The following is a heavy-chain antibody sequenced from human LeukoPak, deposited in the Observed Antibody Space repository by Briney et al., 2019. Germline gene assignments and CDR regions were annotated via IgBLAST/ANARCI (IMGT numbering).Heavy chain of an antibody. CDR2: INPNSGGT. CDR1: GYTFTGYY. Sequence: ASVKVSCKASGYTFTGYYMHWVRQAPGQGLKWMGRINPNSGGTNYAQKFQGRVTMTRDTSISTAYMELSRLRSDDTAVYYCARVGTGGYCPYFDYWGQGTLVTVSS. V-gene: IGHV1-2*06. CDR3: ARVGTGGYCPYFDY. J-gene: IGHJ4*02. D-gene: IGHD2-21*01.